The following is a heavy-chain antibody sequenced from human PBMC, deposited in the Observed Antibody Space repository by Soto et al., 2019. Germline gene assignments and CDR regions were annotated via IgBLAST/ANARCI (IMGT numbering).Heavy chain of an antibody. CDR3: ARDRIEAAGTPRFNYYYGMDV. CDR2: INSDGSNR. Sequence: GGSLRLSCEASGFTFKNYWMHWVRQAPGKGLVWVSRINSDGSNRRYADSVQGRFTISRDNAKNTLFLQMNSLRGEDTAVYYCARDRIEAAGTPRFNYYYGMDVWGQGTTVTVSS. V-gene: IGHV3-74*01. J-gene: IGHJ6*02. CDR1: GFTFKNYW. D-gene: IGHD6-13*01.